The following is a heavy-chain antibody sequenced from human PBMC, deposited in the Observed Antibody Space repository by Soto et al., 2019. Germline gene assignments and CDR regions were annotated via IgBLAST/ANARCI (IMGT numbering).Heavy chain of an antibody. CDR1: GGSISSGGYS. J-gene: IGHJ5*02. CDR3: ARGLLYYDFWSGYYQLGGLGWFDP. Sequence: LSLTCAVSGGSISSGGYSWSWIRQPPGKGLEWIGYIYHSGSTYYNPSLKSRVTISVDTSKNQFSLKLSSVTAADTAVYYCARGLLYYDFWSGYYQLGGLGWFDPWGQGTLVTVSS. CDR2: IYHSGST. V-gene: IGHV4-30-2*05. D-gene: IGHD3-3*01.